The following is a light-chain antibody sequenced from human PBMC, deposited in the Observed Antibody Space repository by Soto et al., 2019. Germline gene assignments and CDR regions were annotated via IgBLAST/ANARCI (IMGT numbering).Light chain of an antibody. CDR3: QSYDSTNVV. CDR2: EDN. V-gene: IGLV6-57*01. CDR1: SGSIASHY. Sequence: NFMLTQPHSVSESPGKTVTISCTRSSGSIASHYVQWNQQRPGSSPTTVIYEDNQRPSGVPDRFSGSIDSSSNSASLTISGLKTEDEADYYCQSYDSTNVVFGGGTQLTVL. J-gene: IGLJ2*01.